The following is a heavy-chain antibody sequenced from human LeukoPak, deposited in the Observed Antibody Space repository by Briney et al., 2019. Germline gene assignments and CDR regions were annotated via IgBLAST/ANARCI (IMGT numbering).Heavy chain of an antibody. CDR1: GFTFRNHW. D-gene: IGHD2-2*01. V-gene: IGHV3-74*03. CDR2: ISSDGSST. Sequence: GGSLTLSCAASGFTFRNHWMHWVRQPPGKGLVWVSRISSDGSSTTYADSVKGRFTISRDNPKNTLYLQMNNLRAEDTAMYYCARDQRVPGSQDIDYWGQATMVIVSS. CDR3: ARDQRVPGSQDIDY. J-gene: IGHJ4*02.